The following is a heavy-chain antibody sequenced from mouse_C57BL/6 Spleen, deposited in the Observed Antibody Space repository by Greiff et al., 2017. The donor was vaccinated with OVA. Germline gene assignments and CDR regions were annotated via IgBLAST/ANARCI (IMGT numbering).Heavy chain of an antibody. Sequence: EVQLQQSGPELVKPGASVKISCKASGYTFTDYYMNWVKQSHGKSLEWIGDINPNNGGTSYNQKFKGKATLTVDKSSSTAYMELRSLTSEDSAVYYCARGGFYYDYDGDYFDYWGQGTTLTVSS. CDR2: INPNNGGT. CDR1: GYTFTDYY. V-gene: IGHV1-26*01. D-gene: IGHD2-4*01. J-gene: IGHJ2*01. CDR3: ARGGFYYDYDGDYFDY.